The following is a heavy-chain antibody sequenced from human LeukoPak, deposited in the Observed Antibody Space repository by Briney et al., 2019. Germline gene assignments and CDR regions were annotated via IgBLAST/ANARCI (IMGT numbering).Heavy chain of an antibody. J-gene: IGHJ4*02. CDR1: GFVFSSYG. D-gene: IGHD3-22*01. CDR2: IRFDGSTT. V-gene: IGHV3-30*02. Sequence: GGSLRLSCAASGFVFSSYGIHWVRQAPGKGLEWVAFIRFDGSTTYYAESVKGRFTVSRDNSKFTAYLQMNSLRAEDTAVYYCSKESNYDSSGYFNWGQGTMVTVS. CDR3: SKESNYDSSGYFN.